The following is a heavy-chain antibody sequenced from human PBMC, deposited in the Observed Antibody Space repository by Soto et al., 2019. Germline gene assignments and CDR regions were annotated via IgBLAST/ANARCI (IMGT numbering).Heavy chain of an antibody. CDR2: IYWDDDK. J-gene: IGHJ4*02. Sequence: QITLKESGPTLVKPTQTLTLTCTFSGFSLTSAGVGVGWIRQPPGKALEWLALIYWDDDKRYSPSLKSRLNIIQYTYKNQVVLTMTNMDPVDTPQYYVAHRRASGWDKSDFEYWGQGTLVIVSS. CDR1: GFSLTSAGVG. V-gene: IGHV2-5*02. CDR3: AHRRASGWDKSDFEY. D-gene: IGHD6-19*01.